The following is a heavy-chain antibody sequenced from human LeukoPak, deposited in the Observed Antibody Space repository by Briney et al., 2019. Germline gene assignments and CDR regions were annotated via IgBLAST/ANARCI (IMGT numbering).Heavy chain of an antibody. J-gene: IGHJ5*01. D-gene: IGHD2-2*03. CDR2: LFGSGSGK. Sequence: GGSLRLSCAASGFSFSDYAMSWVRQAPGKSLAWVAGLFGSGSGKSYADSVKGRVTISRDNSRNMVFLQMYSLSAEDTAMYYCVKDLISRDGYWDIDSWGRGTLVTVS. CDR3: VKDLISRDGYWDIDS. CDR1: GFSFSDYA. V-gene: IGHV3-23*01.